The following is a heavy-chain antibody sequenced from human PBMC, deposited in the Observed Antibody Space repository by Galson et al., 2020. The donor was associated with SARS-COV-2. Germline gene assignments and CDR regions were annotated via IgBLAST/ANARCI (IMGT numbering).Heavy chain of an antibody. Sequence: SETLSLTCAVSGGSISSGCYSWSWIRQPPGQGLEWTRYIYYSGSTYYNPSLKSRVTISVDTSKNQFSLKLSSVTAADTAVYYCARDQGSAMVSWGQGTLVTVSS. J-gene: IGHJ4*02. CDR3: ARDQGSAMVS. CDR2: IYYSGST. D-gene: IGHD5-18*01. V-gene: IGHV4-30-4*07. CDR1: GGSISSGCYS.